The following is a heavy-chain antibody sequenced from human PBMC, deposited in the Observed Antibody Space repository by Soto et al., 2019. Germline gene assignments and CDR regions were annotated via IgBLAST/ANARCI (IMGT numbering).Heavy chain of an antibody. Sequence: SLTCTVSGGSISSYYWSWIRQPPGKGLEWIGYMYYSGSTNYNPSLKSRVTISVDTSKNQFSLKLSSVTAADTAVYYCGGKNYDSSGYFDYWRQRTLVTVSS. CDR2: MYYSGST. D-gene: IGHD3-22*01. CDR3: GGKNYDSSGYFDY. V-gene: IGHV4-59*01. J-gene: IGHJ4*02. CDR1: GGSISSYY.